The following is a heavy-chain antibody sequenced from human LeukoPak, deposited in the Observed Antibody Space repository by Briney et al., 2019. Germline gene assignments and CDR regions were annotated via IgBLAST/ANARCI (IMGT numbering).Heavy chain of an antibody. D-gene: IGHD6-6*01. Sequence: GGSLRLSCAASGFTFSSYWMSWVRQAPGKGLEWVANIKEDGSEKYYADSVKGRFTMSRDNAKKSLYLQMNGLRAEDTAVYYCARPTEYGMDVWGQGTTVTVS. V-gene: IGHV3-7*03. J-gene: IGHJ6*02. CDR1: GFTFSSYW. CDR2: IKEDGSEK. CDR3: ARPTEYGMDV.